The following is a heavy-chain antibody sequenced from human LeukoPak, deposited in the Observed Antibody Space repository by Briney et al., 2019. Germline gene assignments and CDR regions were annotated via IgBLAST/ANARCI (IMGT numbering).Heavy chain of an antibody. CDR1: GGSFSGYY. D-gene: IGHD5-18*01. V-gene: IGHV4-34*01. CDR2: INHSGST. J-gene: IGHJ4*02. CDR3: ARTPYGYSYGYVDY. Sequence: PSETLSLTCAVYGGSFSGYYWSWIRQPPGKGLEWIGEINHSGSTNYNPSLKSRVTISVDTSKNQFSLKLSSVTAADTAVYYCARTPYGYSYGYVDYWGQGTLVTVSS.